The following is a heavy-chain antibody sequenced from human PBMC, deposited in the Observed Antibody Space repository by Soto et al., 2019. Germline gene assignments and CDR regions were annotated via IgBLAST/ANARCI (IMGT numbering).Heavy chain of an antibody. CDR2: ISGSGGST. V-gene: IGHV3-23*01. CDR3: AKDLTSSSWYWYFDL. D-gene: IGHD6-13*01. CDR1: GFTFSSYA. Sequence: GGSLRLSCAASGFTFSSYAMSWVRQAPGKGLEWVSAISGSGGSTYYADSVKGRFTISRDNSKNTLYLQMNSLRAEDTAVYYCAKDLTSSSWYWYFDLWGRGTLVTVSS. J-gene: IGHJ2*01.